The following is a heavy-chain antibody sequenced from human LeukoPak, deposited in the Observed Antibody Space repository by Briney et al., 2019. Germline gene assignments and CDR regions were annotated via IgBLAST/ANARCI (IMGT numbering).Heavy chain of an antibody. CDR1: GFTFSIYA. Sequence: GGSLRLSCAASGFTFSIYAMSWVRQAPGKGLEWVSAISGSGGSTYYADSVKGRFTISRDNSKNTLYLQMNSLRAEDTAVYYCAKGGDCSSTSCYTIDYWGQGTLVTVSS. D-gene: IGHD2-2*02. CDR3: AKGGDCSSTSCYTIDY. J-gene: IGHJ4*02. CDR2: ISGSGGST. V-gene: IGHV3-23*01.